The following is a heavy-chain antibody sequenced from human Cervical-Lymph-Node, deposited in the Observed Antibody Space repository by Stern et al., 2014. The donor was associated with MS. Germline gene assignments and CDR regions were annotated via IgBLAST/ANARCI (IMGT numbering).Heavy chain of an antibody. CDR1: GYTFTSYY. V-gene: IGHV1-46*01. CDR3: ARGQVDYDILTGYYNFDY. Sequence: QLVQSGAEVKKPGASVKVSCKASGYTFTSYYMHWVRQPPGQGLEWMGIINPSGGSTSYAQKFQGRVTMTRDTSTSTVYMELSSLRSEDTAVYYCARGQVDYDILTGYYNFDYWGQGTLVTVSS. CDR2: INPSGGST. J-gene: IGHJ4*02. D-gene: IGHD3-9*01.